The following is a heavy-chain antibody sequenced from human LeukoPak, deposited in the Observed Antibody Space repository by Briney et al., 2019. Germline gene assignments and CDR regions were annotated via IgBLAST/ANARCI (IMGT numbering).Heavy chain of an antibody. CDR3: ASVNGDGAEYFQH. CDR2: IIPILGIA. J-gene: IGHJ1*01. V-gene: IGHV1-69*04. Sequence: ASVKVSRKASGGTFSSYAISWVRQAPGQGLEWMGRIIPILGIASYAQKFQGRVTITADKSTSTAYMELSSLRSEDTAVYYCASVNGDGAEYFQHWGQGTLVTVSS. D-gene: IGHD2-21*01. CDR1: GGTFSSYA.